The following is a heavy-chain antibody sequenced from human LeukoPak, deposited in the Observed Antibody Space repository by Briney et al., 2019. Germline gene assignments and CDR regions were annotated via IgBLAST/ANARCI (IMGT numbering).Heavy chain of an antibody. CDR3: ANFNIGGDYFDY. V-gene: IGHV3-21*04. CDR2: ISSSSSYI. D-gene: IGHD1-26*01. J-gene: IGHJ4*02. Sequence: GGSLRLSCAASGFTFSSYSMNWVRQAPGKGLEWVSSISSSSSYIYYADSVKGRFTISRDNAKNSLYLQMNSLRAEDTAVYYCANFNIGGDYFDYWGQGTLVTVSS. CDR1: GFTFSSYS.